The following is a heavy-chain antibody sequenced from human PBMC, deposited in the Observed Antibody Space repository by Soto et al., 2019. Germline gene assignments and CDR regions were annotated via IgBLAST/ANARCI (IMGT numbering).Heavy chain of an antibody. J-gene: IGHJ4*02. CDR3: TRDRYNRIFLTLSDY. CDR2: IRSKAYGGTT. D-gene: IGHD3-3*02. Sequence: GGSLRLSCTASGFTFGDYAMSWFRQAPGKGLEWVGFIRSKAYGGTTEYAASVKGSFTISIDDSKSIAYLQMNSLKTEDTAVYYCTRDRYNRIFLTLSDYWGQGTLVTVSS. V-gene: IGHV3-49*03. CDR1: GFTFGDYA.